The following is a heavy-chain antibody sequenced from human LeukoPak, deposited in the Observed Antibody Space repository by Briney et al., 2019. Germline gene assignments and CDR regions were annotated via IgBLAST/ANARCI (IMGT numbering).Heavy chain of an antibody. J-gene: IGHJ3*02. CDR3: ATPSGSYDSSGYWAFDI. CDR2: IYPGDSDT. V-gene: IGHV5-51*01. CDR1: GYGFTSYW. D-gene: IGHD3-22*01. Sequence: RGESLKISCKGAGYGFTSYWIGWVRQMPGKGLEWMGIIYPGDSDTRYSPSFQGQVTISADKSISTAYLQWSSLKASDTAMYYCATPSGSYDSSGYWAFDIWGQGTMVTVSS.